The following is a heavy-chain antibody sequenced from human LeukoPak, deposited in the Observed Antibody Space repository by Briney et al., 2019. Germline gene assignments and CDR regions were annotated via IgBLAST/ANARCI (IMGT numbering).Heavy chain of an antibody. D-gene: IGHD6-6*01. CDR2: IWYDESNK. J-gene: IGHJ6*03. CDR3: AKTGYSSSSGPFDYYYYYMDV. CDR1: GFTFGSYG. Sequence: PGRSLRLSCAASGFTFGSYGMHWVRQAPGKGLEWVAVIWYDESNKYYADSVKGRFTISRDNSKNTLYLQMNSLRAEDTAVYYCAKTGYSSSSGPFDYYYYYMDVWGKGTTVTVSS. V-gene: IGHV3-33*06.